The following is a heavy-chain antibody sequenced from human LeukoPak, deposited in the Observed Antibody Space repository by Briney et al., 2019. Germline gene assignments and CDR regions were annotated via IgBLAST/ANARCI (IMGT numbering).Heavy chain of an antibody. CDR3: ASDGAYAMAV. Sequence: GSLRLSCSASGSAFSRSWIHWVRQAPGKGRVWVSHINNDATRTTYSDSVRGRFTISRDNAKNTVSLQMNSLRAEDTDVYYCASDGAYAMAVWGQGPTVTVSS. CDR2: INNDATRT. D-gene: IGHD1-26*01. J-gene: IGHJ6*02. V-gene: IGHV3-74*01. CDR1: GSAFSRSW.